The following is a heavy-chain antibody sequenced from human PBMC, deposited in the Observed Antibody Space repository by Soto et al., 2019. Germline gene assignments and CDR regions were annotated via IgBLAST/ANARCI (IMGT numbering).Heavy chain of an antibody. V-gene: IGHV3-30*18. D-gene: IGHD6-6*01. Sequence: QVQLVESGGSVVQPGGSRRLSCAASGFSFSYYGLHWVRQAPGKGLEWLALITHDGYNRYYADSVKVRFTISRDNSKNTIFLQMNSLKSEDTAVYYCAKGGSFDIWGQGTPVTVSS. CDR1: GFSFSYYG. CDR3: AKGGSFDI. CDR2: ITHDGYNR. J-gene: IGHJ4*02.